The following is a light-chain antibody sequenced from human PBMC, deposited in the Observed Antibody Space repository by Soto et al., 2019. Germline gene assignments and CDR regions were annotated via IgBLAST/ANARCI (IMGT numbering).Light chain of an antibody. CDR3: CSHTTSSTWV. Sequence: QSALTQPASVSGSPGQSITLSRTATSSDVGSFNFVSWYQQHPDKAPKLLIYDVSNRPSGVSSRFSGSKSDYTASLTISGLQPEDEADYYCCSHTTSSTWVFGGGTQLTVL. V-gene: IGLV2-14*03. CDR1: SSDVGSFNF. CDR2: DVS. J-gene: IGLJ3*02.